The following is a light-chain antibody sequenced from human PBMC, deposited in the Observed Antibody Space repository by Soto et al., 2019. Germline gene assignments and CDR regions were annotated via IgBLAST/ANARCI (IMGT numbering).Light chain of an antibody. Sequence: QSVLTQPPSVSEAPRQRVTISCSGSSSNIGNNAVNWYQQFPGKAPKLLIYYDDLLPSGVSDRFSGSKSGTSASLAISGLQSEDEANYYCAAWDDSLNGVVFGGGTKLTVL. CDR3: AAWDDSLNGVV. CDR2: YDD. V-gene: IGLV1-36*01. CDR1: SSNIGNNA. J-gene: IGLJ2*01.